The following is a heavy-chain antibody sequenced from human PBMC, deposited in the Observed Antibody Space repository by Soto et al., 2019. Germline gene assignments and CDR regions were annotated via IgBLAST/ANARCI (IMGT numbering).Heavy chain of an antibody. CDR1: GGSISSYY. CDR2: IYYSGST. Sequence: SETLSLTCTVSGGSISSYYWSWIRQPPGKGLEWIGYIYYSGSTNYNPSLKSRDTISVDTSKNQFSLKLSSVTAADTAVYYCERHLYYGSSGYYFDYWGQGTLVTVSS. V-gene: IGHV4-59*08. CDR3: ERHLYYGSSGYYFDY. J-gene: IGHJ4*02. D-gene: IGHD3-22*01.